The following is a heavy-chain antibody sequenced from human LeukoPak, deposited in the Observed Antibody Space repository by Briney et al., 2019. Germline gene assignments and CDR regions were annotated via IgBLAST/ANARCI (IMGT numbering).Heavy chain of an antibody. V-gene: IGHV6-1*01. CDR1: GDSVFSNSS. CDR2: TYYRSKWYN. D-gene: IGHD2-15*01. Sequence: SQTLSLTCAISGDSVFSNSSWNWIRQSPSRGLEWLGRTYYRSKWYNDYVVSLKGRININPDTSKNQFSLQLSSVTAADTAVYYCARIHRYCSGGACYVLDNWGQETLVAVSS. J-gene: IGHJ4*02. CDR3: ARIHRYCSGGACYVLDN.